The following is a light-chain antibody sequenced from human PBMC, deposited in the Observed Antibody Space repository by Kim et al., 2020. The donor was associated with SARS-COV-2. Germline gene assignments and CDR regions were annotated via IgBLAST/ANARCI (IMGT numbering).Light chain of an antibody. CDR1: RLGDKY. V-gene: IGLV3-1*01. CDR3: QTWASNTAV. Sequence: SVSPGKTASITCSGDRLGDKYAFWYQQKPGQSPMLVIYQDDKRPSGIPERVSGSNSGNTATLTISGTQAMDEAAYYCQTWASNTAVFGGGTQLTVL. CDR2: QDD. J-gene: IGLJ3*02.